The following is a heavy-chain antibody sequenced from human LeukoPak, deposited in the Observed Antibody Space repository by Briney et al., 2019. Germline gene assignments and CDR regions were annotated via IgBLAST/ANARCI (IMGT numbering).Heavy chain of an antibody. J-gene: IGHJ6*02. CDR2: IYHSGST. CDR3: ARVLMVRRRDGHYYYGMDV. CDR1: GGSISSSNW. V-gene: IGHV4-4*02. Sequence: SETLSLTCAVSGGSISSSNWWSWVRQPPGKGLEWIGEIYHSGSTNYNPSLKSRVTISVDKSKNQFSLKLSSVTAADTAVYYCARVLMVRRRDGHYYYGMDVWGQGTTVTVSS. D-gene: IGHD2-8*01.